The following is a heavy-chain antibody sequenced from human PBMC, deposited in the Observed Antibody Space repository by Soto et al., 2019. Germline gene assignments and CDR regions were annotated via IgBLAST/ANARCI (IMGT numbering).Heavy chain of an antibody. Sequence: GGSLRLSCAVSGFTFSACAMSWVRQAPGKGLEWVSAISGSGDETFHAHSVKGRFTTSRDNSKNTLYLQMNSLKTEDTAVYFCAKEDYSFTGYFNDDLDHWGQGLLGTGS. D-gene: IGHD3-9*01. CDR2: ISGSGDET. CDR3: AKEDYSFTGYFNDDLDH. CDR1: GFTFSACA. V-gene: IGHV3-23*01. J-gene: IGHJ4*02.